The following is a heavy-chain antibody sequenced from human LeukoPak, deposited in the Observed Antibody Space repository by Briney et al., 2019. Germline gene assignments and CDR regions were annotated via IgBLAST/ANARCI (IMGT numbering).Heavy chain of an antibody. CDR2: IFYSGST. CDR3: AAYYYDSSGYWPGFDP. V-gene: IGHV4-39*07. J-gene: IGHJ5*02. CDR1: GGSISRSSYY. Sequence: PSETLSLTCTVSGGSISRSSYYWGWIRQPPGKGLEWIGSIFYSGSTYYNPSLKSRVTISVDTSKNQFSLKLSSVTAADTAVYYCAAYYYDSSGYWPGFDPWGQGTLVTVSS. D-gene: IGHD3-22*01.